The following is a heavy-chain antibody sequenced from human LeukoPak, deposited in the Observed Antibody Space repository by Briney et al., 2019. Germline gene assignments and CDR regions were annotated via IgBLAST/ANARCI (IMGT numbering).Heavy chain of an antibody. V-gene: IGHV1-2*02. CDR2: INPNSGGT. D-gene: IGHD3-3*01. J-gene: IGHJ5*02. Sequence: ASVKVSCKASGYTFTGYYMHWVRQAPGQGLEWMGWINPNSGGTNYAQKFQGRVTMTRDTSISTAYMELSRLRYDDTAVYYCARGITIFGVVITSYFDPGGQGTLVTVSS. CDR3: ARGITIFGVVITSYFDP. CDR1: GYTFTGYY.